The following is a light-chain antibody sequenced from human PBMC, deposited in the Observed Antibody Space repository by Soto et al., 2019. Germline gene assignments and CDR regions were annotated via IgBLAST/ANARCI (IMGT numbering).Light chain of an antibody. CDR1: SSDVGGYNY. CDR3: SSYAGSNNFV. J-gene: IGLJ1*01. CDR2: EVS. Sequence: LTQPPSASGSPGQSVTISCTGTSSDVGGYNYVSWYQQHPGKAPKFIIYEVSKRPSGVPDRFSGSKSGNTASLTVSGLQAEDEADYYCSSYAGSNNFVFGTGTKVTVL. V-gene: IGLV2-8*01.